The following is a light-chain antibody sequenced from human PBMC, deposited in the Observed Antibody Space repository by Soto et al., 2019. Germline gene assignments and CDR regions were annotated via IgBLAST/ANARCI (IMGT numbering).Light chain of an antibody. Sequence: EIVMTQSPPTLSVSPGERAALSCRASQSIRSNLAWYQQKPGQAPRLLIYGASTRATGIPARFSGSGSGTELTLTISSLQSEDFAVYYCQQYKNWPAITFGQGTRLEIK. J-gene: IGKJ5*01. CDR3: QQYKNWPAIT. CDR2: GAS. CDR1: QSIRSN. V-gene: IGKV3D-15*01.